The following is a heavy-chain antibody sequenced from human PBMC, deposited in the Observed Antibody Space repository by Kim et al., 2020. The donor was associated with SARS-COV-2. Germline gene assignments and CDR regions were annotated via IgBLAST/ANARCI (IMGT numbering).Heavy chain of an antibody. D-gene: IGHD3-16*01. CDR2: IYHSGST. V-gene: IGHV4-38-2*02. Sequence: SETLSLTCTVSGYSISSGYYWGWIRQPPGKGLEWIGSIYHSGSTYYNPSLKSRVTISVDTSKNQFSLKLSSVSAADTAVYYCARIRERGGLYYFDYWGQG. CDR3: ARIRERGGLYYFDY. J-gene: IGHJ4*02. CDR1: GYSISSGYY.